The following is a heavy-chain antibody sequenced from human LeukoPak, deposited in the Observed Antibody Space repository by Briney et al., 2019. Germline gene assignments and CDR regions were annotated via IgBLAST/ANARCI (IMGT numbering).Heavy chain of an antibody. CDR2: IYSGGST. J-gene: IGHJ4*02. D-gene: IGHD3-22*01. CDR1: GFTVSSNY. V-gene: IGHV3-53*01. CDR3: AKSSYYDTSGFYREYYFDY. Sequence: PGGSLRLSCAASGFTVSSNYMSWVRQAPGKGLEWVSVIYSGGSTYYADSVKGRFTFSRDNPKNTLYLQMNSLRAEDTGVYYCAKSSYYDTSGFYREYYFDYWGQGTLVTVSS.